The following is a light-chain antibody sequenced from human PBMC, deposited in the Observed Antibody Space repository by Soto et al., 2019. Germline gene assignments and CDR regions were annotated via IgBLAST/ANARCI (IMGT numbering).Light chain of an antibody. CDR3: ISYTRTSTYV. J-gene: IGLJ1*01. Sequence: QSVLTQPASVSGSPGQSITISCTGTSSDIGAYNYVSWYQQHPGKAPKLMIYDVSYRPSGVSDRFSDSKSGNTASLTITGLQAEDEADYYCISYTRTSTYVFGPGTKLTVL. V-gene: IGLV2-14*03. CDR2: DVS. CDR1: SSDIGAYNY.